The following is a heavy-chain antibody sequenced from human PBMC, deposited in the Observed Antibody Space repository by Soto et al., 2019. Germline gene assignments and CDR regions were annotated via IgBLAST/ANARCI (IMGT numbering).Heavy chain of an antibody. Sequence: QVQLQQWGAGLLKPSETLSLTCAVYGGSFSGYYWSWIRQPPGKGLEWIGEINHSGSTNYNPSLKSRVTISVDTSKNQFSLKRSSVTAADTAVYYCARGLAPIAPSRHFDYWGQGTLVTVSS. CDR2: INHSGST. V-gene: IGHV4-34*01. J-gene: IGHJ4*02. D-gene: IGHD6-13*01. CDR1: GGSFSGYY. CDR3: ARGLAPIAPSRHFDY.